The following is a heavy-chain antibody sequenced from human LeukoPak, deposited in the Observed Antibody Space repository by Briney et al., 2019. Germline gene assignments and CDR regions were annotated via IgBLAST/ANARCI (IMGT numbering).Heavy chain of an antibody. V-gene: IGHV3-7*04. Sequence: GGSLRLSCAASGFTFSSSWMAWVRQAPGKGLEWVGDIKEDGSAKHYVDSVKGRFTIARDNAKNSLYLQMNSLRAEDTAVYYCVGDRGWLQFDYWGQGTLVTVSS. D-gene: IGHD5-24*01. CDR1: GFTFSSSW. CDR3: VGDRGWLQFDY. J-gene: IGHJ4*02. CDR2: IKEDGSAK.